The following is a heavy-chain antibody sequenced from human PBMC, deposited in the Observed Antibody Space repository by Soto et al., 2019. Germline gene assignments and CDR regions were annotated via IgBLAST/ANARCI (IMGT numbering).Heavy chain of an antibody. CDR3: ARQIYDSDTGPNFQYYFDS. V-gene: IGHV5-51*01. D-gene: IGHD3-22*01. CDR2: IYPGDSDT. Sequence: GECLKISCKGSGYTFTDYWIGWVRQLPGKGLEWMGIIYPGDSDTRYSPSFQGHVTITVDKSTSTAYLQWNTLKASDTAMYYCARQIYDSDTGPNFQYYFDSWGQGTPVTVSS. CDR1: GYTFTDYW. J-gene: IGHJ4*02.